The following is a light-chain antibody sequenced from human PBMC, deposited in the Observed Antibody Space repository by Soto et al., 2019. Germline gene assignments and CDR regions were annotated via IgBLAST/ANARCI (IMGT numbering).Light chain of an antibody. CDR3: QQTYTGAN. CDR1: QNITNN. Sequence: DIQMTQSPSSRSASIGDRVTITCQASQNITNNLSWYQQKPGKAPNLLIYHASKLAKGVTSRFSGSGSGTDFTLTINSLQPEDFASYYCQQTYTGANFGQGTRLEIK. V-gene: IGKV1-39*01. J-gene: IGKJ5*01. CDR2: HAS.